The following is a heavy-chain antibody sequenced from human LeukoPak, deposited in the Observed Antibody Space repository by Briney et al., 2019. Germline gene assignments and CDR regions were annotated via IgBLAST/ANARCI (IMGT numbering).Heavy chain of an antibody. CDR1: GYTFTSNY. D-gene: IGHD3-16*02. CDR3: ARDPNYDYVWGSYRLEAFDI. Sequence: ASVKVSCKTSGYTFTSNYMHWVRQAPGQGLEWMGIINPVGGSTNYAQKFQGRVTMTTDTSTSTAYMELRSLRSDDTAVYYCARDPNYDYVWGSYRLEAFDIWGQGTMVTVSS. V-gene: IGHV1-46*01. J-gene: IGHJ3*02. CDR2: INPVGGST.